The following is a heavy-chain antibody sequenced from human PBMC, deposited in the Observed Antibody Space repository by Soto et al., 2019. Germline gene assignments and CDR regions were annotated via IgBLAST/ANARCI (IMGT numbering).Heavy chain of an antibody. CDR2: IYWDDDK. CDR3: AHTYYDFWSGYYFPNWFDP. CDR1: GFSLSTSGVG. D-gene: IGHD3-3*01. Sequence: QITLKESGPTLGKPTQPLTLTCTFSGFSLSTSGVGVGWIRQPPGKALEWLALIYWDDDKRYSPSLKSRLTITKDPSKNLVVLTMTNLDPVDTATYYCAHTYYDFWSGYYFPNWFDPWGQGTLVTVSS. J-gene: IGHJ5*02. V-gene: IGHV2-5*02.